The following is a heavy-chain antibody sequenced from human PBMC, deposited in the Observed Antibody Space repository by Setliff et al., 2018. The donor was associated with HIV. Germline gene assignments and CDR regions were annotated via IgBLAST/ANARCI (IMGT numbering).Heavy chain of an antibody. J-gene: IGHJ4*02. CDR2: MYHSGST. V-gene: IGHV4-59*06. Sequence: SETLSLTCTVSGGSISSYYWTWIRQPPGKGLEWIGYMYHSGSTYYNASLASRLIMSLDPSKNQFSLKLNSMTAADTAMYYCAGGRYFRDIRDSRFDFWGQEMLVTVSS. CDR1: GGSISSYY. CDR3: AGGRYFRDIRDSRFDF. D-gene: IGHD3-9*01.